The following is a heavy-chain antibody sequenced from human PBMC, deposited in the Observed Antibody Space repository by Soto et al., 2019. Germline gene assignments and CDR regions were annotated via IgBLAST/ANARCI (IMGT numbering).Heavy chain of an antibody. D-gene: IGHD3-10*01. CDR1: GFTFSSYA. J-gene: IGHJ3*02. Sequence: EVQLLESGGGLVQPGGSPRLSCAASGFTFSSYAMSWVRQAPGKGLEWVSAISGSGGSTYYADSVKGRFTISRDNSKNTLYLQMNSLRAEDTAVYYCAKDLYYGSGSHGGAFDIWGQGTMVTVSS. V-gene: IGHV3-23*01. CDR2: ISGSGGST. CDR3: AKDLYYGSGSHGGAFDI.